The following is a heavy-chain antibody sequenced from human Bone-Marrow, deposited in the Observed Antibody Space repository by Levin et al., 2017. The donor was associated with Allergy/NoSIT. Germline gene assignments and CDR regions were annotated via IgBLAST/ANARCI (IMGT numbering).Heavy chain of an antibody. CDR3: ARLIAAADHYYDYGMDV. Sequence: SPTLSLTCTVSGGSISSGDYYWSWIRQPPGKGLEWIGYIYYSGSTYYNPSLKSRVTISVDTSKNQFSLKLSSVTAADTAVYYCARLIAAADHYYDYGMDVWGQGTTVTVSS. V-gene: IGHV4-30-4*01. CDR1: GGSISSGDYY. J-gene: IGHJ6*02. CDR2: IYYSGST. D-gene: IGHD6-13*01.